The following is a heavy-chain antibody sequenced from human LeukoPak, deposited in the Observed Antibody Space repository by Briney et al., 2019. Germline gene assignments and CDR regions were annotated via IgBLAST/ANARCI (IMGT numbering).Heavy chain of an antibody. V-gene: IGHV1-3*03. D-gene: IGHD6-19*01. CDR3: ARAVKYRSGPLTDLLPYYFDY. Sequence: GASVKVSCKASGYTFTNYAMHWVRQALGQRLEWMGWINAGNGNTKYSQEFQGRVTITRDTSANTAYMELSSLRSEDMAVYYCARAVKYRSGPLTDLLPYYFDYWGQGTLVTVSS. CDR2: INAGNGNT. CDR1: GYTFTNYA. J-gene: IGHJ4*02.